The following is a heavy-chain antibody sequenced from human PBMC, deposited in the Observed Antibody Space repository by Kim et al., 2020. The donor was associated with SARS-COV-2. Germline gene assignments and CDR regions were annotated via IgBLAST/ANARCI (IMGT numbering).Heavy chain of an antibody. D-gene: IGHD2-21*01. CDR3: ARGGYSNFDF. V-gene: IGHV3-7*01. Sequence: SVRNYVKSKKGRLTIARDNARNALYLQMNSRRVDDTAVYYCARGGYSNFDFWGQGTLVTVSS. J-gene: IGHJ4*02. CDR2: SVR.